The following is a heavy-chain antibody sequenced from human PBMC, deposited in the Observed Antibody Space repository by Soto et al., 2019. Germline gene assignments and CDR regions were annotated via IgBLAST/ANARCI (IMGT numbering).Heavy chain of an antibody. CDR3: AHMDYGDYELGRAFDI. V-gene: IGHV2-5*02. D-gene: IGHD4-17*01. CDR2: IYWDDDK. Sequence: QITLKESGPTLVKPTQTLTLTCTFSGFSLSTSGVGVGWIRQPPGKALEWLALIYWDDDKRYSPSLKSRLTIPXXTXKXXVVLTMTNMDPVDTATYYCAHMDYGDYELGRAFDIWGQGTMVTVSS. J-gene: IGHJ3*02. CDR1: GFSLSTSGVG.